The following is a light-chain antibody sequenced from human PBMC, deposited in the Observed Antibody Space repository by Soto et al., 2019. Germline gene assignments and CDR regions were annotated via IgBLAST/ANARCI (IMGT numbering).Light chain of an antibody. CDR2: LNSDGSH. Sequence: QLVLTQSPSASASLGASVKLTCTLSSGHSSYAIAWHQQQTEKGPRYLMKLNSDGSHSKGDGIPDRFSGSSSGAERYLTTSSLQSEDEADYYCQTWGTGIVVFGGGTKLTVL. V-gene: IGLV4-69*01. CDR1: SGHSSYA. CDR3: QTWGTGIVV. J-gene: IGLJ3*02.